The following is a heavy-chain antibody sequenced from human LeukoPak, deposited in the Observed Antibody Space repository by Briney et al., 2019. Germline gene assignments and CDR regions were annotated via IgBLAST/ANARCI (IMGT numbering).Heavy chain of an antibody. Sequence: PGGSLRLSFAAPGFTFSGSAVHWVRQASGKGLEWIGRIRSKANSYATAYAASVKGRFTISRDDSKNTAYLQMNSLKTEDTAVYYCTRLVGATDFDYWGQGTLVTVSS. CDR2: IRSKANSYAT. CDR1: GFTFSGSA. V-gene: IGHV3-73*01. D-gene: IGHD1-26*01. CDR3: TRLVGATDFDY. J-gene: IGHJ4*02.